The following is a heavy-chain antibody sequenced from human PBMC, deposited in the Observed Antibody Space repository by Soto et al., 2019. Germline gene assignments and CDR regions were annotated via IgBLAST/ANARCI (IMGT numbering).Heavy chain of an antibody. V-gene: IGHV4-59*01. CDR2: IYYSGST. CDR3: ARLAVGYDFWASDYYYYYGMDV. CDR1: GGSISSYY. D-gene: IGHD3-3*01. J-gene: IGHJ6*02. Sequence: SETLSLTCTVSGGSISSYYWSWIRQPPGKGLEWIGYIYYSGSTNYNPSLKSRVTISVDTSKNQFSLKLSSVTAADTAVYYCARLAVGYDFWASDYYYYYGMDVWGQGTTVTVSS.